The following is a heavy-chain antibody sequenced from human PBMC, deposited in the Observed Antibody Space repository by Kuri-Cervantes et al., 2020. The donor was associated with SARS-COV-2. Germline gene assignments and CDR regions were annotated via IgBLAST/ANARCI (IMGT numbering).Heavy chain of an antibody. D-gene: IGHD3-10*01. V-gene: IGHV4-61*08. CDR1: GGSISSADYY. CDR2: IYYSGST. Sequence: GSLRLSCTVSGGSISSADYYWSWIRQPPGKGLEWIGYIYYSGSTKYNPSLKSRVTMSVDTSKNQFSLKLNSVTPADTAVYYCARTLDYYGSGTYCFDYWGQGTLVTVSS. CDR3: ARTLDYYGSGTYCFDY. J-gene: IGHJ4*02.